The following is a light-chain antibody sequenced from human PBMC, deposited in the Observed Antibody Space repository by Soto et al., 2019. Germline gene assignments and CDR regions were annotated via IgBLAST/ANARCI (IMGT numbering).Light chain of an antibody. Sequence: EIVLTQSPATLSLSPGERATLSCRASQSVSSQLAWYQQRPGQAPRLLIYDASNRATGIPARFSGSGSGTEFTLTISSLEPEDFAVYYCQQRSSWPLTFGQGTKVEIK. CDR2: DAS. CDR3: QQRSSWPLT. CDR1: QSVSSQ. J-gene: IGKJ1*01. V-gene: IGKV3-11*01.